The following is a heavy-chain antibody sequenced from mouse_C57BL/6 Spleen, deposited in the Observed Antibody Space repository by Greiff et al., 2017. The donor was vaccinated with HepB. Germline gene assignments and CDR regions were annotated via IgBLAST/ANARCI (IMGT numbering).Heavy chain of an antibody. Sequence: VQLVESGAELVRPGASVTLSCKASGYTFTDYEMHWVKQTPVHGLEWIGAIDPETGGTAYNQKFKGKAILTADKSSSTAYMELRSLTSEDSAVYYCTRRGLYYFDYWGQGTTLTVSS. CDR2: IDPETGGT. CDR3: TRRGLYYFDY. V-gene: IGHV1-15*01. J-gene: IGHJ2*01. D-gene: IGHD3-3*01. CDR1: GYTFTDYE.